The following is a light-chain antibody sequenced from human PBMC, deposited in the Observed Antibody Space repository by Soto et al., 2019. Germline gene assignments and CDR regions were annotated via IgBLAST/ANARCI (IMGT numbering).Light chain of an antibody. Sequence: QSVLTQPPSVSGTPGQRVTISCSGSSSNIGGNSVNWYQQLTGTAPKLLIYRDTQRPSGVPDRFSGSKSGTSASLAISGLQSDDEADYYCAAWDDSLNGFWVFGGGTQLTVL. V-gene: IGLV1-44*01. CDR2: RDT. CDR1: SSNIGGNS. J-gene: IGLJ3*02. CDR3: AAWDDSLNGFWV.